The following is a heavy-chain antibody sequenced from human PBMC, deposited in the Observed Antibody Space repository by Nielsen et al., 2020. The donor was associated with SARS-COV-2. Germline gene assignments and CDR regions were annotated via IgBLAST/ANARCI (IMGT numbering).Heavy chain of an antibody. CDR2: ILPMFGTV. Sequence: SVKVSCKASGDTFSNHAITWVRLSPGQGLEWMGGILPMFGTVDYAQKFQGRVTIIADESTSTVYMELSRLTSEDTALYYCARGSGSHWASSDYWGQGTVVTVSS. V-gene: IGHV1-69*13. D-gene: IGHD1-26*01. CDR1: GDTFSNHA. CDR3: ARGSGSHWASSDY. J-gene: IGHJ4*02.